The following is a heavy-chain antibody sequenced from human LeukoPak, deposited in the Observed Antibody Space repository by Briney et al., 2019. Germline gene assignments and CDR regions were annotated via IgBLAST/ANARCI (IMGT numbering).Heavy chain of an antibody. V-gene: IGHV1-8*01. Sequence: ASVKVSCKASGYTFTSYDINWVRQATGQGLEWMGWMNPNSGNTGYAQKFQGRVTMTRNTSISTAYMELSSLRSEDTAVYYCAREEPSKGSYDYWGQGTLVTVSS. CDR2: MNPNSGNT. J-gene: IGHJ4*02. D-gene: IGHD1-14*01. CDR3: AREEPSKGSYDY. CDR1: GYTFTSYD.